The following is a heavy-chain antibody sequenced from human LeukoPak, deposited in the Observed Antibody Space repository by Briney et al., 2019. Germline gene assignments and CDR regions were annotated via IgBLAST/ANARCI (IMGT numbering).Heavy chain of an antibody. CDR2: IYTSGST. CDR1: GGSISSGSYY. D-gene: IGHD3-9*01. Sequence: SQTLSLTCTVSGGSISSGSYYWSWIRQPAGKGLEWIGRIYTSGSTNYNPSLKSRVTISVDTSKNQFSLKLSSVTAADTAVYCCARESSFDWSSVGFDYWGQGTLVTVSS. V-gene: IGHV4-61*02. J-gene: IGHJ4*02. CDR3: ARESSFDWSSVGFDY.